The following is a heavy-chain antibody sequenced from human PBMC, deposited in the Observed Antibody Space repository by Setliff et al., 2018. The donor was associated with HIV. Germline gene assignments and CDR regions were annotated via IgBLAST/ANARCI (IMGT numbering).Heavy chain of an antibody. CDR2: IRYDGDNK. V-gene: IGHV3-30*02. CDR1: GFTFSGYG. Sequence: GGSLRLSCAASGFTFSGYGMYWVRQAPGKGVEWVAFIRYDGDNKYYADSVKGRFTISRDNSKNTLYLQMNSLRAKDAAVYYCAKAFGYCSGGSCPVLMDVWGKGTTVTVSS. J-gene: IGHJ6*03. D-gene: IGHD2-15*01. CDR3: AKAFGYCSGGSCPVLMDV.